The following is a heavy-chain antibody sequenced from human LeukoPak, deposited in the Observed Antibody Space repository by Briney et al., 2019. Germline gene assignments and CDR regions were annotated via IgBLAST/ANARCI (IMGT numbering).Heavy chain of an antibody. V-gene: IGHV1-69*11. D-gene: IGHD6-19*01. J-gene: IGHJ4*02. Sequence: SVKVSCKSSGDTLSNSLVNWVRQAPGQGLEWLGRIVPTLGTPNYAQKFLGRVTITADESTSTAYMELSSLRSEDTAVYYRASVYASGWYFDYWGQGTLVTVSS. CDR2: IVPTLGTP. CDR1: GDTLSNSL. CDR3: ASVYASGWYFDY.